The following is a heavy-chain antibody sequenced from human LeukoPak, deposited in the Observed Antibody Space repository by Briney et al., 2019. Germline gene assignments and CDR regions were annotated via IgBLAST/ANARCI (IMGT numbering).Heavy chain of an antibody. CDR1: GYTFTSYG. J-gene: IGHJ3*02. Sequence: ASVKVSCKASGYTFTSYGISWVRQAPGQGLEWMGWISAYNGNTNYAQKLQGRVTMTTDTSTSTAYMELRSLRSDDTAVYYCAGAYYYDSSGLGAFDIWAKGQWSPSLQ. V-gene: IGHV1-18*01. CDR2: ISAYNGNT. D-gene: IGHD3-22*01. CDR3: AGAYYYDSSGLGAFDI.